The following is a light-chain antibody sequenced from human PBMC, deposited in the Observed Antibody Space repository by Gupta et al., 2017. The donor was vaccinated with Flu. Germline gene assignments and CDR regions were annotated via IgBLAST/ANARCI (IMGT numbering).Light chain of an antibody. V-gene: IGLV2-14*01. J-gene: IGLJ2*01. CDR2: EVS. Sequence: QSALTQPASVSGSPGQSITIPCTGTSSDVGGYNYVSWYQQHPGKAPKLMIYEVSNRPSGVSNRFSGSKSGNTASLTISGLQPEDEADYYCTSYTGSSTLFGGGTKLTVL. CDR3: TSYTGSSTL. CDR1: SSDVGGYNY.